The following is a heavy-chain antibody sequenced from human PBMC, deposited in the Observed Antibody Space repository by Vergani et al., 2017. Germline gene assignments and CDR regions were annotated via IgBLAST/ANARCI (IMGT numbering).Heavy chain of an antibody. CDR2: ISNSGNTV. Sequence: QVQLVESGGGLVKPGGSLRLSCAASGFSFSDHYMTWIRQAPGKGLEWVSYISNSGNTVEYGDSVKGRFSISRDNAKSSLFLQMDSLRAEDTAVYYCARDHRDYNDYPETFDIWGQGSMVTVSS. D-gene: IGHD5-12*01. V-gene: IGHV3-11*01. CDR3: ARDHRDYNDYPETFDI. J-gene: IGHJ3*02. CDR1: GFSFSDHY.